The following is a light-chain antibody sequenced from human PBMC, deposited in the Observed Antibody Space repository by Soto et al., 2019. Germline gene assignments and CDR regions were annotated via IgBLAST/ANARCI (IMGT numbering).Light chain of an antibody. V-gene: IGLV2-11*01. CDR1: SSDVGTYNY. CDR2: DVS. Sequence: QSALTQPRSVSGSLGQSVTISCTGTSSDVGTYNYVSWYQQHPGKAPKVMIYDVSERPSGVPDRFSGSKSGNTASLTISGLQAEDEADYYCCSYAGRPRYVVGTGTKVTVL. CDR3: CSYAGRPRYV. J-gene: IGLJ1*01.